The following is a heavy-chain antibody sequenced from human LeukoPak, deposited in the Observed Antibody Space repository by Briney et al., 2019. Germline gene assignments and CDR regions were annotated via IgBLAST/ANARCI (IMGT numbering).Heavy chain of an antibody. Sequence: SETLSLTCTVSGGSVNSGSYYWNWIRQPPGKGLEWIGSIYYSGTTYYNPSLKSRVIISADTSKNQFSLKLNSVTAADAAIYYCARRDAAIDFWGQGTLVTVSS. V-gene: IGHV4-39*01. J-gene: IGHJ4*02. CDR3: ARRDAAIDF. CDR2: IYYSGTT. D-gene: IGHD6-13*01. CDR1: GGSVNSGSYY.